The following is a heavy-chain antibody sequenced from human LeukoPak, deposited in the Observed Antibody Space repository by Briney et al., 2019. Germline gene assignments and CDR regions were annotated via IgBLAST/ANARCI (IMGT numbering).Heavy chain of an antibody. V-gene: IGHV3-15*07. J-gene: IGHJ5*02. D-gene: IGHD3-22*01. CDR1: GFTFSNAW. Sequence: PGGSLRLSCATAGFTFSNAWMNWVRQAPGKGLEWVGRIRSNSDGGTIDYAAPVKGRFTLSRDDSKTTLYLQMNSLQTEDTAVYYCATDFYDSTWGQGTLVTVSS. CDR2: IRSNSDGGTI. CDR3: ATDFYDST.